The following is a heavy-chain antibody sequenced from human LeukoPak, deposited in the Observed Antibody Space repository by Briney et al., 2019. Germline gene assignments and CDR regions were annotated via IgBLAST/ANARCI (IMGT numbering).Heavy chain of an antibody. V-gene: IGHV4-38-2*02. Sequence: PSETLSLTCTVSGYSISSGYYWGWIRQPPGKGLEWIGSIYHSGSTYHNPSLKSRVTISVDTSKNQFSLKLSSVTAADTAVYYCARGVGATTLYYYYYMDVWGKGTTVTVSS. CDR3: ARGVGATTLYYYYYMDV. D-gene: IGHD1-26*01. J-gene: IGHJ6*03. CDR1: GYSISSGYY. CDR2: IYHSGST.